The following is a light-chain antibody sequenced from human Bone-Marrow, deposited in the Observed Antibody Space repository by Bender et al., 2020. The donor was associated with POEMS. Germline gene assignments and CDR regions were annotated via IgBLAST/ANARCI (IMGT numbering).Light chain of an antibody. CDR2: SSH. Sequence: QSVLTQPPSASGTPGQRVTISCSGGSSNIGAHAVNWYQHLQGTAPKLLIYSSHRRPSEVPGRVSGSRSGPSASLAITGLPSEDEAAYYCAVWDDSLNGWVFCGGTKLTVL. CDR1: SSNIGAHA. CDR3: AVWDDSLNGWV. J-gene: IGLJ3*02. V-gene: IGLV1-44*01.